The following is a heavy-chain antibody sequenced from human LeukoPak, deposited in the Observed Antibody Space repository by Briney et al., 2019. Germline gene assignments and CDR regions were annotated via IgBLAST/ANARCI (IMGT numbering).Heavy chain of an antibody. Sequence: SETLSLTCTVSGGSISSYYWSWIRQPPGKGLEWIGYIYYSGSTNYNPSLKSRVTISVGTSKNQFSLKLSSVTAADTAVYYCAREGYSSSWYDYWGQGTLVTVSS. J-gene: IGHJ4*02. D-gene: IGHD6-13*01. CDR3: AREGYSSSWYDY. V-gene: IGHV4-59*01. CDR2: IYYSGST. CDR1: GGSISSYY.